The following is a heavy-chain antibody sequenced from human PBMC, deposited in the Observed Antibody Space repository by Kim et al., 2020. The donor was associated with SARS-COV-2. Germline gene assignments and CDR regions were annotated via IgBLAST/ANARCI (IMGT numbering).Heavy chain of an antibody. Sequence: ASVKVSCKASGYTFTSYAMHWVRQAPGQRLEWMGWINAGNGNTKYSQKFQGRVTITRDTSASTAYMELSSLRSEDTAVYYCASQFKGGIAAARGSLDVWGQGTTVTVSS. V-gene: IGHV1-3*01. J-gene: IGHJ6*02. CDR1: GYTFTSYA. D-gene: IGHD6-13*01. CDR3: ASQFKGGIAAARGSLDV. CDR2: INAGNGNT.